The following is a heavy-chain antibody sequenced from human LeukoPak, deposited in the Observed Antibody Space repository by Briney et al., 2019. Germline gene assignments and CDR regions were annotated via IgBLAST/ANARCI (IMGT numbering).Heavy chain of an antibody. CDR1: GYRFTDYW. D-gene: IGHD2-15*01. J-gene: IGHJ3*02. CDR2: IYPGDYDT. Sequence: GESLKISCKGSGYRFTDYWIGWVRQMPGKGLEWMGIIYPGDYDTRYSTSFQGQVTISVDKSISTAYLQWSRLKASDTAMFYYARRLSGYCSSVSCPGAFDIWGQGTMVTVSS. V-gene: IGHV5-51*01. CDR3: ARRLSGYCSSVSCPGAFDI.